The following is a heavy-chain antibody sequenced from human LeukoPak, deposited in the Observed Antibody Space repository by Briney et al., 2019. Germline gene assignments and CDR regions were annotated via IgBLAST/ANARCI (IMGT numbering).Heavy chain of an antibody. V-gene: IGHV3-48*03. CDR1: EFTFSSYE. J-gene: IGHJ4*02. D-gene: IGHD6-6*01. CDR3: AKGPRERYSSSSVDDY. CDR2: ISGSGSPI. Sequence: GGSLRLSCVTSEFTFSSYEMNWVRQAPGKGLEWVSYISGSGSPIFYADSVKGRFTISRDNAQNSLYLQMNSLRAEDTAVYYCAKGPRERYSSSSVDDYWGQGTLVTVSS.